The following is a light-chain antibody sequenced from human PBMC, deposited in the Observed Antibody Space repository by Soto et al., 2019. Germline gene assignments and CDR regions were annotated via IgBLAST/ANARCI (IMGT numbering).Light chain of an antibody. V-gene: IGKV1-27*01. CDR3: QKYNSAPWT. Sequence: DIQMTQSPSSLSASVGDRVTITCRASQGISNYLAWYQQQPGKVPKLLIYVASTLQSGVPSRFSCSGSGRDFTLTISSLPPEDVATYYCQKYNSAPWTFGQGTKVEIK. J-gene: IGKJ1*01. CDR1: QGISNY. CDR2: VAS.